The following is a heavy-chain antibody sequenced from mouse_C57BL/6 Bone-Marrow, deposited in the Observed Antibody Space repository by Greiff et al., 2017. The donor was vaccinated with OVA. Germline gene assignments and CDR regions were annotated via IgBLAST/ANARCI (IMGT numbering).Heavy chain of an antibody. CDR3: ARGERDSNYDAMDY. V-gene: IGHV1-26*01. D-gene: IGHD2-5*01. CDR2: INPNNGGT. J-gene: IGHJ4*01. CDR1: GYTFTDYY. Sequence: VQLQQSGPELVKPGASVKISCKASGYTFTDYYMNWVKQSHGKSLEWIGDINPNNGGTSYNQKFKGKATLTVDKSSSTAYMELLSLTSEASAVYYCARGERDSNYDAMDYWGQGTSVTVSS.